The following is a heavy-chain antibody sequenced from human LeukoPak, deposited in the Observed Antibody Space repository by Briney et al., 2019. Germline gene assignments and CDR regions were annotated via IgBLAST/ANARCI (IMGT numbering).Heavy chain of an antibody. V-gene: IGHV4-34*01. J-gene: IGHJ3*02. Sequence: SETLSLTCAVYGGSFSGYYWSWIRQPPGKGLEWIGEINHSGSTNYNPSLKSRVTISVDTSKNQFSVKLSSVTAADTAVYYCARGSDYCSSTSCSGAFDIWGQGTMVTVSS. D-gene: IGHD2-2*01. CDR3: ARGSDYCSSTSCSGAFDI. CDR1: GGSFSGYY. CDR2: INHSGST.